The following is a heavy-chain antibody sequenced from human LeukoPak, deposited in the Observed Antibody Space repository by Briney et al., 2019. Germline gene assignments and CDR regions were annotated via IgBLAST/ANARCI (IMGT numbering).Heavy chain of an antibody. CDR1: GGSISSYY. D-gene: IGHD5-18*01. V-gene: IGHV4-4*07. Sequence: SETLSLTCTVSGGSISSYYWSWIRQPAGKGLEWIARIYTSGSTNYNPSLKSRVTMSVDTSKNQFSLKLSSVTAADTAVYYCARERGRSYGSVPYYYYMDVWGKGTTVTVSS. J-gene: IGHJ6*03. CDR3: ARERGRSYGSVPYYYYMDV. CDR2: IYTSGST.